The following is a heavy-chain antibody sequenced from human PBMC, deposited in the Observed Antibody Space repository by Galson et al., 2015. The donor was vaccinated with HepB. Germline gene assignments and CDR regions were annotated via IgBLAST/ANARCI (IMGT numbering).Heavy chain of an antibody. CDR2: ISSSGTYT. CDR3: AADLSERGH. D-gene: IGHD5/OR15-5a*01. CDR1: GITFSDYY. J-gene: IGHJ4*02. Sequence: SLRLSCAASGITFSDYYMTWIRQAPGKGLEWISYISSSGTYTTYADSVKGRFTISRDNANNALYLQMNSLRDEDTAVYYCAADLSERGHWGQGTQVTVSS. V-gene: IGHV3-11*06.